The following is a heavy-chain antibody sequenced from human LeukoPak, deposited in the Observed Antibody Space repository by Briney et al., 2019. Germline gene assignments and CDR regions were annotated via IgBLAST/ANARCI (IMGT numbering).Heavy chain of an antibody. Sequence: PGGSLRLSCAASGFTVSSNYMSWVRQAPGKGLEWVSVIYSGGSTYYADSVKGRFTISRDNSKNTLYLQMNSLRAEDTAVYYCARGNGHNSGSLDHWGQGTLVTVSS. J-gene: IGHJ4*02. D-gene: IGHD3-10*01. CDR1: GFTVSSNY. V-gene: IGHV3-66*01. CDR3: ARGNGHNSGSLDH. CDR2: IYSGGST.